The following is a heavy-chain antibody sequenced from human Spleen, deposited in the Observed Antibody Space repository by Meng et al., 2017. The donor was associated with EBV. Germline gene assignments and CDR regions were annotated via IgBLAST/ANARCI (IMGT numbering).Heavy chain of an antibody. J-gene: IGHJ4*02. Sequence: QLHLQESGSGRVKPSQTLSLTWAVFGGSISSVGYSWNWIRQPPGKGLEWIGYIYHSASTYYDPSLKSRVTISVDRSKNQFSLKLSSVTAADTAVYYCVGGDEGRGYFHSWGQGTLVTVSS. D-gene: IGHD2-15*01. CDR1: GGSISSVGYS. CDR3: VGGDEGRGYFHS. CDR2: IYHSAST. V-gene: IGHV4-30-2*01.